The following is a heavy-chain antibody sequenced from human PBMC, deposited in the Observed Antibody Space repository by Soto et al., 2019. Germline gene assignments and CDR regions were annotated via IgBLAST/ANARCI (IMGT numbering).Heavy chain of an antibody. CDR3: ARVSYDYVWGSYRWFDY. J-gene: IGHJ4*02. D-gene: IGHD3-16*02. Sequence: SVKVSCKASGGTFSSYAISWVRQAPGQGLEWMGGIIPIFGTANYAQKFQGRVTITADESTSTAYMELSSLRSEDTAVYYCARVSYDYVWGSYRWFDYWGQGTLVTVSS. CDR1: GGTFSSYA. V-gene: IGHV1-69*13. CDR2: IIPIFGTA.